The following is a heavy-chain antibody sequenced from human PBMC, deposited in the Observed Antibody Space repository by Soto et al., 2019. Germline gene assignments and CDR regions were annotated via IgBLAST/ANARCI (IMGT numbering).Heavy chain of an antibody. V-gene: IGHV3-23*01. CDR1: GFTFSSYA. CDR2: ISGSGGST. CDR3: AKTSTPIGPTYKDY. D-gene: IGHD1-20*01. Sequence: GGSLRLSCAASGFTFSSYAMSWVRQAPGKGLEWVGAISGSGGSTYYADSVTGRFTISRDNSKNTLYLQMNSLRAEDTAVYYCAKTSTPIGPTYKDYWGQGTLVTVSS. J-gene: IGHJ4*02.